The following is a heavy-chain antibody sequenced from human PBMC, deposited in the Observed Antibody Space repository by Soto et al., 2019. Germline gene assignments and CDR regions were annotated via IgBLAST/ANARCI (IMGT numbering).Heavy chain of an antibody. Sequence: EVQLVESGGGLVQPGGSLRLSCSASGFTFSSYAMHWVRQAPGKGLEYVSGIRGNGDPPFYADSVKGRFTISRDNSKNTLYLQMSSLGADDTAVYYCVKSRGGNNFDFFDWGHGALVTVSS. V-gene: IGHV3-64D*06. CDR2: IRGNGDPP. J-gene: IGHJ4*01. D-gene: IGHD5-12*01. CDR3: VKSRGGNNFDFFD. CDR1: GFTFSSYA.